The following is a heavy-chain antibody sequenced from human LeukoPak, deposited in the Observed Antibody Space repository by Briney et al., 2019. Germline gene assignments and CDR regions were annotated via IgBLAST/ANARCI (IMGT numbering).Heavy chain of an antibody. CDR2: IFYDGSS. J-gene: IGHJ4*02. V-gene: IGHV4-39*01. CDR3: ARYYGSGRDGDY. Sequence: SETLSLTCIVSGGSISNSNYYWGWIRQPPGRGLEWIGSIFYDGSSDYNPSLKSRVTISVDTSKNKFSLKVNSVTAADTAVYLCARYYGSGRDGDYWGQGTLVTVSS. D-gene: IGHD3-10*01. CDR1: GGSISNSNYY.